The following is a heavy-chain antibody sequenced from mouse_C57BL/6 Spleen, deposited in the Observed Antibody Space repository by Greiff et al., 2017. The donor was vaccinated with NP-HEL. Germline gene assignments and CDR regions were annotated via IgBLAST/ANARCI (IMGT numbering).Heavy chain of an antibody. CDR1: GYSFTGYY. CDR3: ARLRVYDGYPYFDY. CDR2: INPSTGGT. J-gene: IGHJ2*01. V-gene: IGHV1-42*01. Sequence: EVQLQQSGPELVKPGASVKISCKASGYSFTGYYMNWVKQSPEKSLEWIGEINPSTGGTTYNQKFKAKATLTVDKSSSTAYMQLKSLTSEDSAVYYCARLRVYDGYPYFDYWGQGTTLTVSS. D-gene: IGHD2-3*01.